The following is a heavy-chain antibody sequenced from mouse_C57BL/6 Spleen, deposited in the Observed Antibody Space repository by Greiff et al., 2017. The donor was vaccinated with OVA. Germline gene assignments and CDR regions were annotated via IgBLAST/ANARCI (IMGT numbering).Heavy chain of an antibody. J-gene: IGHJ4*01. V-gene: IGHV5-17*01. CDR1: GFTFSDYG. CDR2: ISSGSSTI. CDR3: AKALGRYYAMDY. D-gene: IGHD4-1*01. Sequence: EVQRVESGGGLVKPGGSLKLSCAASGFTFSDYGMHWVRQAPEKGLEWVAYISSGSSTIYYADTVKGRFTISRDNAKNTLFLQMTSLRSEDTAMYYCAKALGRYYAMDYWGQGTSVTVSS.